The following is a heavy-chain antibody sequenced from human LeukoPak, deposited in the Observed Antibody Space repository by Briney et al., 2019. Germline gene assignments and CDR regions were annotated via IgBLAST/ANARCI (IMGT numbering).Heavy chain of an antibody. J-gene: IGHJ4*02. CDR1: EFTFSDYW. CDR3: ARILGGDEGADH. V-gene: IGHV3-7*01. Sequence: GGSLRLSCAASEFTFSDYWMTWVRQAPGKGLEWVANVNQDGNNINYVESVKGRFTISRDNAKNSLYLQMNSLRAEDTAVYYCARILGGDEGADHWGQGTLVTVSS. CDR2: VNQDGNNI. D-gene: IGHD1-26*01.